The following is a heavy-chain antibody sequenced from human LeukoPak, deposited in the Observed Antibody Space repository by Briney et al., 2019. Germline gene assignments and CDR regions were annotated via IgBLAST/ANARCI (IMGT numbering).Heavy chain of an antibody. V-gene: IGHV3-21*01. J-gene: IGHJ4*02. CDR2: ISSSSSYI. Sequence: PGGSLRLSCAASGFTFSSYSMNWVRQAPGKGLEWVSSISSSSSYIYYADSVKGRFTISRDNAENSLYLQMNSLRADDTAVYYCSRGDYGDHEFDYWGQGTLVTVSS. CDR1: GFTFSSYS. CDR3: SRGDYGDHEFDY. D-gene: IGHD4-17*01.